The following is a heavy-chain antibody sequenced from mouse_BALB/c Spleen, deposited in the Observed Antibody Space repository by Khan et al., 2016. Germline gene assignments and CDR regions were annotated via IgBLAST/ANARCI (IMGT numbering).Heavy chain of an antibody. V-gene: IGHV5-17*02. CDR2: ISSGSSTI. J-gene: IGHJ4*01. CDR3: ARLNYATDY. CDR1: GFTFSSFG. Sequence: EVQLVESGGGLVQPGGSRKLSCAASGFTFSSFGMHWVRQAPEKGLEWVAYISSGSSTIYYADTVKGRFTISRDNPKNTLFLQMTSLRSEDTAMYYCARLNYATDYWGQGTSVTVSS.